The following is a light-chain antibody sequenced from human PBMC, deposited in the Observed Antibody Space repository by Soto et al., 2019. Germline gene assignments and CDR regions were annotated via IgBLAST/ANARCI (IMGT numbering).Light chain of an antibody. Sequence: QSALTQPPSASGSPGQSVTISCTRTSSDVGAYKNVSWYQQYPGKAPKLMIYEVTKRPSGVPDRFSGSKSGNTASLTVSGLQAEDEADYYCTSYVGNDIWVFGGGTKLTVL. CDR3: TSYVGNDIWV. V-gene: IGLV2-8*01. J-gene: IGLJ3*02. CDR1: SSDVGAYKN. CDR2: EVT.